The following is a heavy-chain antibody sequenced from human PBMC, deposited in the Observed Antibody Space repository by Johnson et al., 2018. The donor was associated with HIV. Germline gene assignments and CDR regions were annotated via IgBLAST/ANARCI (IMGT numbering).Heavy chain of an antibody. CDR1: GFTFSSYG. D-gene: IGHD5-12*01. CDR3: ARSYSGHQADAFDI. J-gene: IGHJ3*02. CDR2: IWYDGSNK. V-gene: IGHV3-33*01. Sequence: VQLVESGGGVVQPGRSLRLSCAASGFTFSSYGMHWVRQAPGKGLEWVAVIWYDGSNKYYADSVKGRFTISRDNSKNTLYLQMNSLRAEDTAVYYCARSYSGHQADAFDIWGQGTMVTVSS.